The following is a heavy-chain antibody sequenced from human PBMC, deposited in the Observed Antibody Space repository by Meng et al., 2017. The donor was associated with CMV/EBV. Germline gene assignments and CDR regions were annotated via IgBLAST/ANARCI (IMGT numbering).Heavy chain of an antibody. CDR1: GGSISSGDYY. J-gene: IGHJ4*02. D-gene: IGHD3-3*01. V-gene: IGHV4-30-4*08. CDR2: IYYSGST. Sequence: VRLQGPGPGLVKPSQTLSLTCTVSGGSISSGDYYWSWFRQPPGKGLEWIGYIYYSGSTYYNPSLKSRVTISVDTSKNQFSLKLSSVTAADTAVYYCARDNRRGGVDYWGQGTLVTVSS. CDR3: ARDNRRGGVDY.